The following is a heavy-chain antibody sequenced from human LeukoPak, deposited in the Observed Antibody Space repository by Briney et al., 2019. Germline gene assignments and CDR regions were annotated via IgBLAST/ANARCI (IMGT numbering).Heavy chain of an antibody. Sequence: GSLRLSCAASGFTFSSYAMHWVRQAPGKGLEWVAVISYDGSNKYYADSVKGRFTISRDNSKNTLYLQMNSLRAEDTAVYYCARVLLWFGEKEDGMDVWGQGTTVTVSS. V-gene: IGHV3-30*14. CDR3: ARVLLWFGEKEDGMDV. CDR2: ISYDGSNK. D-gene: IGHD3-10*01. CDR1: GFTFSSYA. J-gene: IGHJ6*02.